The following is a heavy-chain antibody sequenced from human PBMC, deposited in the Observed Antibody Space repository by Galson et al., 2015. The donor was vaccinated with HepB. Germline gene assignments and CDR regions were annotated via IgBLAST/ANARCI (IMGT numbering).Heavy chain of an antibody. Sequence: SVKVSCKVSGYTLTELSMHWVRQAPGKGLEWMGGFDPEDGETIYAQKFQGRVTMTEDTSTDTAYMELSSLRSEDTAVYYCATVSYGSGTGPGPFDIWGQGTMVTVSS. CDR2: FDPEDGET. J-gene: IGHJ3*02. V-gene: IGHV1-24*01. D-gene: IGHD3-10*01. CDR3: ATVSYGSGTGPGPFDI. CDR1: GYTLTELS.